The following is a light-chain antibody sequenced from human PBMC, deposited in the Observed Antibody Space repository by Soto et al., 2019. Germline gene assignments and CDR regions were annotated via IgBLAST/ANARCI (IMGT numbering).Light chain of an antibody. CDR2: KAS. CDR3: QHYNSYSEA. V-gene: IGKV1-5*03. Sequence: DMQMTQSPSTLSGSVGDRVTITCRASQTISSWLGWYQQKPGKAPKLLIYKASTLKSGVPSRFSGSGSGTEFTLTISSLQPDDFATYYCQHYNSYSEAFGQGPKVDIK. J-gene: IGKJ1*01. CDR1: QTISSW.